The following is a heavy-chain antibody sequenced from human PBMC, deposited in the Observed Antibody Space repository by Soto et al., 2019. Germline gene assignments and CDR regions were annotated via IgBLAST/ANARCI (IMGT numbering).Heavy chain of an antibody. CDR3: AKDLVGSNADYFDY. CDR2: ISSSGGST. CDR1: GFTFSSYA. J-gene: IGHJ4*02. D-gene: IGHD2-15*01. Sequence: PGGSLRLSCAASGFTFSSYAMSWARQAPGKGMEWVAAISSSGGSTYYADSVKGRFTISRDNSKNTLYLQMNSLRAEDAAVYYCAKDLVGSNADYFDYWGQGTLVTVSS. V-gene: IGHV3-23*01.